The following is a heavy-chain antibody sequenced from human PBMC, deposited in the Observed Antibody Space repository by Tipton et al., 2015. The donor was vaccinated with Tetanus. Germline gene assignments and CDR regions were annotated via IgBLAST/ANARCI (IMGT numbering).Heavy chain of an antibody. V-gene: IGHV4-34*01. D-gene: IGHD2-2*01. CDR3: ARGVPYSTTMGSDWFDP. CDR2: VIYDGTS. Sequence: TLSLTCTVSGVSVRSYYWSWIRQSPDKGLEWLGDVIYDGTSYYNPSLNSRVKISLDTSMNQVSLTLTSVTAPDTALYYCARGVPYSTTMGSDWFDPWGQGTLVTVSS. CDR1: GVSVRSYY. J-gene: IGHJ5*02.